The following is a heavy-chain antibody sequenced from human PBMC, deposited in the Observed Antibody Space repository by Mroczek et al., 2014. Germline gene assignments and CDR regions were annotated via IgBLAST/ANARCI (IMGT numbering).Heavy chain of an antibody. CDR3: ARGPSTASSGYYWFPPNYYYYGMDV. CDR1: GYTFTSYD. Sequence: QVQLVESGAEVKKPGASVKVSCKASGYTFTSYDINWVRQATGQGLEWMGWMNPNSGNTGYAQKFQGRVTMTRNTSISTAYMELSSLRSEDTAVYYCARGPSTASSGYYWFPPNYYYYGMDVWGQGTTVTVSS. V-gene: IGHV1-8*01. J-gene: IGHJ6*02. D-gene: IGHD3-22*01. CDR2: MNPNSGNT.